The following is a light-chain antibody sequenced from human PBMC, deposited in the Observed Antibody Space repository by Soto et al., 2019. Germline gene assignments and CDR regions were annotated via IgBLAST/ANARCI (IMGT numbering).Light chain of an antibody. V-gene: IGLV2-14*01. CDR2: EVS. CDR3: SSYAGNYVYV. J-gene: IGLJ1*01. Sequence: QSALTQPASVSGSPGQSITISCTGTSSDVGGYNYVSWYQHHPGKAPKLMIYEVSYRPSGVPDRFSASKSDNTASLTISGLQAEDEADYYCSSYAGNYVYVFGSGTKVTVL. CDR1: SSDVGGYNY.